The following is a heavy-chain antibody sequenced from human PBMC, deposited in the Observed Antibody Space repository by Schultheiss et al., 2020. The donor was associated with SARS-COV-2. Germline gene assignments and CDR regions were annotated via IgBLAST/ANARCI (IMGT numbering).Heavy chain of an antibody. CDR1: GFTFSSYA. D-gene: IGHD5-12*01. V-gene: IGHV3-30*07. Sequence: GGSLRLSCAASGFTFSSYAMHWVRQAPGKGLEWVAVISYDGSNKYYADSVKGRFTISRDNSKNTLYLQMNSLRAEDTAVYYCAKEGVRGSGYVHMTPRLYWGQGTLVTVSS. CDR3: AKEGVRGSGYVHMTPRLY. J-gene: IGHJ4*02. CDR2: ISYDGSNK.